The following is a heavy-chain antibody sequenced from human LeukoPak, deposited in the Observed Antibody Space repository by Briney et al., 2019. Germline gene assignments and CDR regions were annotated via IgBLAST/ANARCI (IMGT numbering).Heavy chain of an antibody. CDR3: AREKRHSGYDSVPLGYYYYMDV. V-gene: IGHV1-24*01. Sequence: ASLKVSGKVSGDTRTGLARRCGRQAPGKRLEWMGGFDPEDGETIYAQKFQGRVTMTEDTSTDTAYMELSSLRSEDTAVYYCAREKRHSGYDSVPLGYYYYMDVWGKGTTVTVSS. CDR2: FDPEDGET. J-gene: IGHJ6*03. D-gene: IGHD5-12*01. CDR1: GDTRTGLA.